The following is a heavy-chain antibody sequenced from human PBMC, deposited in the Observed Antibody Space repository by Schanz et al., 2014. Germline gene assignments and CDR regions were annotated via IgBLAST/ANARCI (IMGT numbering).Heavy chain of an antibody. D-gene: IGHD2-15*01. Sequence: EVQLVESGGGLVQPGGSLRLSCAGSGFAFSSNWMNWVRQAPGKGLEWVANIKEDGSEKYYVDSVKGRFTISRDNSMNTLHLQMDGLRVEDTAVYYCARDAVALVPEYFMDVWGKGTPVNVSS. V-gene: IGHV3-7*01. CDR2: IKEDGSEK. CDR3: ARDAVALVPEYFMDV. J-gene: IGHJ6*03. CDR1: GFAFSSNW.